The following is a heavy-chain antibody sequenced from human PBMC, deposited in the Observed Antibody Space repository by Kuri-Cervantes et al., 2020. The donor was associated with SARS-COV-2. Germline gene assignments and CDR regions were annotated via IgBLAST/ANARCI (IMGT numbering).Heavy chain of an antibody. Sequence: ASVKVSCKASGYTFTGYYMHWVRQAPGQGLEWMGWINPNSGGTNYAQKFQGRVTMTRDTSISTAYMELSRLRPDDTAVYYCARGSDSTGTARSAFDIWGQGTMVTVSS. CDR2: INPNSGGT. J-gene: IGHJ3*02. CDR1: GYTFTGYY. CDR3: ARGSDSTGTARSAFDI. V-gene: IGHV1-2*02. D-gene: IGHD1-1*01.